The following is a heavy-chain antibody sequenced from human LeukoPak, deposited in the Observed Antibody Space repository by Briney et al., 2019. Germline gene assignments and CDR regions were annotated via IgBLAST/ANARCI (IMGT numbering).Heavy chain of an antibody. CDR3: ARGYGDNSVLVDC. J-gene: IGHJ4*02. CDR1: GTTFRNYW. D-gene: IGHD4-23*01. CDR2: INSDGSST. Sequence: GGSLRLSCAASGTTFRNYWMHWVRQVPGKGLVWVSRINSDGSSTNYADSVKGRFTISRDNAKNTLYLQMNSLRAEDTAVYYCARGYGDNSVLVDCWGQGTLVSVSS. V-gene: IGHV3-74*01.